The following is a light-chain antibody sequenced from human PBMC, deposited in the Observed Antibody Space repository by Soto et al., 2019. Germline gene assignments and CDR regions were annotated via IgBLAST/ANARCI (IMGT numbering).Light chain of an antibody. CDR2: DVS. J-gene: IGLJ2*01. CDR3: SSYTSSSTV. CDR1: SNDVGGYNY. Sequence: QSALTQPASVSGPPGQSITISCTGTSNDVGGYNYVSWYQQHPGKAPKLMIYDVSNRPSGVSNRFSGSKSGNTASLTISGLQAEDEADYYCSSYTSSSTVFGGGTKLTVL. V-gene: IGLV2-14*01.